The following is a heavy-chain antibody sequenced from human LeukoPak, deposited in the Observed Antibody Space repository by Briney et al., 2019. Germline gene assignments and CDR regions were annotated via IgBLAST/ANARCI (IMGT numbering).Heavy chain of an antibody. Sequence: SETLSLTCTVSGGSISSGGYYWSWIRQHPGKGLEWIGYIYYSGSTYYNPSLKSRVTISVDTSKNQFSLKLSSVTAADTAVYYCARLPNSSPVDNWFDPWGQGTLVTVSS. CDR2: IYYSGST. J-gene: IGHJ5*02. CDR3: ARLPNSSPVDNWFDP. V-gene: IGHV4-31*03. D-gene: IGHD2-2*01. CDR1: GGSISSGGYY.